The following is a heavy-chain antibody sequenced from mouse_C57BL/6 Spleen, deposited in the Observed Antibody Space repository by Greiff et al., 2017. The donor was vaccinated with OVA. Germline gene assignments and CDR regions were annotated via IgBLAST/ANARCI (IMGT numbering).Heavy chain of an antibody. J-gene: IGHJ1*03. CDR3: ANNYGSSYEWYFDV. CDR1: GFTFSSYG. V-gene: IGHV5-6*01. CDR2: ISSGGSYT. D-gene: IGHD1-1*01. Sequence: EVKVVESGGDLVKPGGSLKLSCAASGFTFSSYGMSWVRQTPDKRLEWVATISSGGSYTYYPDSVKGRFTISRDNAKNTLYLQMSSLKSEDTAMYYCANNYGSSYEWYFDVWGTGTTVTVSS.